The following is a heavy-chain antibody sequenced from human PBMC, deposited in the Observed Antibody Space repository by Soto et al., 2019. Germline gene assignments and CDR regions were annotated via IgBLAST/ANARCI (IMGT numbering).Heavy chain of an antibody. D-gene: IGHD1-26*01. V-gene: IGHV4-30-4*01. CDR1: GVSVSRDYQ. CDR3: ARAWDF. Sequence: SETLSLTCTVSGVSVSRDYQWIWIRQPPGKGLEWIGHISYSGSPYYHPSLRSRLSISVDTSKNQFSLKVKSVTATDTAVYYCARAWDFWGQGTLVTVSS. CDR2: ISYSGSP. J-gene: IGHJ1*01.